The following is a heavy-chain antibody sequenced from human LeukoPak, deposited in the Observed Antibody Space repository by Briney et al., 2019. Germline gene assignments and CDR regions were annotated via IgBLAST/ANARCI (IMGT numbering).Heavy chain of an antibody. CDR1: GYSFTSYW. CDR3: ARFPSDYYDSSGYYAPFDY. J-gene: IGHJ4*02. V-gene: IGHV5-51*01. D-gene: IGHD3-22*01. Sequence: AGESLKISCKGSGYSFTSYWIGWVRQMPGKGLEWMGIIYPGDSDTRYSPSFQGQVTISADESISTAYLQWSSLKASDTAMYYCARFPSDYYDSSGYYAPFDYWGQGTLVTVSS. CDR2: IYPGDSDT.